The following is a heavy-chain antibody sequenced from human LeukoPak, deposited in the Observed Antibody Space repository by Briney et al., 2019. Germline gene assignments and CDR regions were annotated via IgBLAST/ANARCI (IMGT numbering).Heavy chain of an antibody. CDR2: ISSSGSTI. D-gene: IGHD3-10*01. Sequence: GGSLRLSCAASGFTFSDYYMSWIRQAPGKGLEWVSYISSSGSTIYYADSVKGRFTISRDNAKNSLYLQMNSLRAEDTAVYYCVGGNGLPEYYGSGSYYINWGQGTLVTVS. CDR3: VGGNGLPEYYGSGSYYIN. V-gene: IGHV3-11*01. J-gene: IGHJ4*02. CDR1: GFTFSDYY.